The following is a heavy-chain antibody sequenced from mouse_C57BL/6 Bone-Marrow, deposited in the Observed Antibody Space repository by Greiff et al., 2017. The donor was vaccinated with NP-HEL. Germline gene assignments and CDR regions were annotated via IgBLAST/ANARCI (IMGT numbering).Heavy chain of an antibody. CDR2: IYPGDGDT. Sequence: QVQLQQSGPELVKPGASVKISCKASGYAFSSSWMNWVKQRPGKGLEWIGRIYPGDGDTNYNGKFKGKATLTADKSSSIAYMQLSSLTSEDSAVYFCAREETGTDYWGQGTTLTVSS. V-gene: IGHV1-82*01. D-gene: IGHD4-1*01. CDR1: GYAFSSSW. CDR3: AREETGTDY. J-gene: IGHJ2*01.